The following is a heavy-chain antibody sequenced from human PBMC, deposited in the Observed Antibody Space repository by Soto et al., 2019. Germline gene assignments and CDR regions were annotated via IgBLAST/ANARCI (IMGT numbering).Heavy chain of an antibody. CDR1: GGSISSYY. CDR3: ARQDYYDSSGYYA. CDR2: IYYSGST. J-gene: IGHJ4*02. D-gene: IGHD3-22*01. Sequence: SETLSLTCTVSGGSISSYYWSWIRQPPGKGLEWIGYIYYSGSTNYNPSLKSRVTISVDTSKNQFSLKLSSVTAADTAVYYCARQDYYDSSGYYAWGQGTLVTVSS. V-gene: IGHV4-59*08.